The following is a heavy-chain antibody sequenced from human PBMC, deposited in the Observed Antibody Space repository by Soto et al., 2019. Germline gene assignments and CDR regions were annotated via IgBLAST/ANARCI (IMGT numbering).Heavy chain of an antibody. D-gene: IGHD2-15*01. J-gene: IGHJ4*02. CDR2: IGTDGDT. CDR3: ARDQEVGAHLFDS. V-gene: IGHV3-13*01. CDR1: GFTFSGVD. Sequence: PGGSLRLSCEASGFTFSGVDMHWVRQPTGKGLQWVSTIGTDGDTYYAVSVKGRFTIARDNARDSLSLQMNSLRAGDAAVYLCARDQEVGAHLFDSWGQGTPVTVSS.